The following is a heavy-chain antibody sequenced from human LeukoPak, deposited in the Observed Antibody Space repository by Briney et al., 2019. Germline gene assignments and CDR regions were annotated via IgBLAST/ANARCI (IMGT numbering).Heavy chain of an antibody. V-gene: IGHV3-23*01. CDR1: GFTFSNSA. Sequence: PGRSLRLSCAASGFTFSNSAMSWVRQAPGKGLEWVSTLSGSGITTYYADSVKGRFTISRDNSKNTLYLQMNTLRAEDSALYYCAKGIYSSGWSYFDYWGHGTLVTVSS. CDR2: LSGSGITT. CDR3: AKGIYSSGWSYFDY. J-gene: IGHJ4*01. D-gene: IGHD6-19*01.